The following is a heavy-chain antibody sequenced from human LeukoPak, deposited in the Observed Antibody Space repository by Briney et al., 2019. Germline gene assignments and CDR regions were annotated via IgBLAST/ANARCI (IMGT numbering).Heavy chain of an antibody. J-gene: IGHJ3*02. CDR1: GFSFSSYD. Sequence: GGTLRLSCAASGFSFSSYDMSWVRQAPGKGLEWVSAISGSGGRTYYADSVKGRFTISRDNSKNTLYLQMNSLRAEDTALYYCAKDQGGGSYYLTTFDIWGQGTMVTVSS. CDR2: ISGSGGRT. D-gene: IGHD1-26*01. CDR3: AKDQGGGSYYLTTFDI. V-gene: IGHV3-23*01.